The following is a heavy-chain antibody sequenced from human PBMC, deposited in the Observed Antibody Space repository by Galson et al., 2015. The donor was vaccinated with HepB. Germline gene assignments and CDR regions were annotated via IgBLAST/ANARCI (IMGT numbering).Heavy chain of an antibody. Sequence: CAISGDSVSSNTAAWSWIRQSPSRGLEWLGRTYYRSKWYNDYAVSVKSRITFNSDTSKNQFSLQLNSVTPGDTAVYYCARDGEGTSWWEFLQHWGQGTLVGVSS. V-gene: IGHV6-1*01. CDR3: ARDGEGTSWWEFLQH. CDR2: TYYRSKWYN. CDR1: GDSVSSNTAA. J-gene: IGHJ1*01. D-gene: IGHD2-2*01.